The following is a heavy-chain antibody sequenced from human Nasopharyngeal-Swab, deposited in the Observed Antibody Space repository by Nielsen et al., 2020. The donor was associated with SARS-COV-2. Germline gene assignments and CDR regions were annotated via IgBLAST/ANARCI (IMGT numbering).Heavy chain of an antibody. D-gene: IGHD5/OR15-5a*01. CDR1: GGPISSYY. Sequence: ESLKISCTVSGGPISSYYWSWIRQPPGKGLEWIGYIYYSGSTNCNPSLKSRVTISVDTSKNQFSLKLSSVTAADTAVYYCARDPVSGLGFDPWGQGTLVTVSS. CDR3: ARDPVSGLGFDP. J-gene: IGHJ5*02. V-gene: IGHV4-59*01. CDR2: IYYSGST.